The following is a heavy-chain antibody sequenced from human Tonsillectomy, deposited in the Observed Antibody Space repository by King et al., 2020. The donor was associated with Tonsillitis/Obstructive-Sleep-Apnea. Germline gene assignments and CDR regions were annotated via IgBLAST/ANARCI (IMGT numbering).Heavy chain of an antibody. D-gene: IGHD3-16*01. J-gene: IGHJ4*02. V-gene: IGHV3-66*01. CDR3: AGGLY. CDR2: IYTDDST. CDR1: GLSVSSNY. Sequence: VQLVESGGTLVQPGGSLRLSCAASGLSVSSNYIFWARQAPGKGLEWVSVIYTDDSTYYADSVKGRFTISRDNSKNTVHLQMNSLRPDDTAVYYCAGGLYWGQGTLVTVSS.